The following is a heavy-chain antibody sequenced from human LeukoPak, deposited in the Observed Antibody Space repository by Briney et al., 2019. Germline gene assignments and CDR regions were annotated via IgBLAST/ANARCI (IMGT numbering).Heavy chain of an antibody. CDR3: ARGEGITIFGVVSGEFDP. Sequence: SETLSLTCTVSGGSISSYYWSWIRQPPGKGLEWIGYICYSGSINYNPSLKSRVTISVDTSKNQFSLKLSSVTAADTAVYYCARGEGITIFGVVSGEFDPWGQGTLVTVSS. CDR2: ICYSGSI. J-gene: IGHJ5*02. D-gene: IGHD3-3*01. CDR1: GGSISSYY. V-gene: IGHV4-59*01.